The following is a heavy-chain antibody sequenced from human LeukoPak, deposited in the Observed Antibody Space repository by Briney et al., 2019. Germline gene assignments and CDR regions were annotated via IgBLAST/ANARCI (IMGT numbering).Heavy chain of an antibody. CDR1: GYTLTELS. D-gene: IGHD3-22*01. Sequence: ASVKVSCKVSGYTLTELSTHWVRQAPGKGLEWMGGFDPEDGETIYAQKFQGRVTMTEDTSTDTAYMELSSLRSEDTAVYYCATDLNYYHSSAPPVDYWGQGTLVTVSS. CDR2: FDPEDGET. V-gene: IGHV1-24*01. CDR3: ATDLNYYHSSAPPVDY. J-gene: IGHJ4*02.